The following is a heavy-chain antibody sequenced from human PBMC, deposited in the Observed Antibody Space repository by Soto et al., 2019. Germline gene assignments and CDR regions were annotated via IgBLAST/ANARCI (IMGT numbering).Heavy chain of an antibody. CDR2: ISWNSGSI. Sequence: GGSLRLSCAASGFTFDDYAMHWVRQAPGKGLEWVSGISWNSGSIGYADSVKGRFTISRDNAKNSLYLQMNSLRAEDTALYYCAKGIPSGSYYEVYYMDVWGKGTTVTVSS. CDR3: AKGIPSGSYYEVYYMDV. CDR1: GFTFDDYA. D-gene: IGHD3-10*01. J-gene: IGHJ6*03. V-gene: IGHV3-9*01.